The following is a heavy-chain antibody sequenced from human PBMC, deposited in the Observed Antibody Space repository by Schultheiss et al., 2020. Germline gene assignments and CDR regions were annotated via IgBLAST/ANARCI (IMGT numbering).Heavy chain of an antibody. CDR1: GGSISSYY. D-gene: IGHD6-19*01. CDR2: IYTSGST. Sequence: SETLSLTCTVSGGSISSYYWSWIRQPAGKGLEWIGRIYTSGSTNYNPSLKSRVTMSVDTSKNQFSLKLSSVTAADTAVYYCATERTSGIAVAGTVHWGQGTLVTVSS. J-gene: IGHJ4*02. V-gene: IGHV4-4*07. CDR3: ATERTSGIAVAGTVH.